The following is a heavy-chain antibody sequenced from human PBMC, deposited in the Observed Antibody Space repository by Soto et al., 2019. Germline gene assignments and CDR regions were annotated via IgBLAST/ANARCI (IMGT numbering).Heavy chain of an antibody. V-gene: IGHV3-73*01. D-gene: IGHD3-22*01. CDR3: TERGKYDNRVFDY. CDR2: IRSKADNYAT. CDR1: GFTFSGSA. Sequence: EVQLVESGGGLVQPGGSLKLSCAASGFTFSGSAMHWVRLASGKGLEWVGRIRSKADNYATSYAASVKGRFTISRDDSKNTAYLQMDSLKTEDTAVYYCTERGKYDNRVFDYWSQGTLVTVSS. J-gene: IGHJ4*02.